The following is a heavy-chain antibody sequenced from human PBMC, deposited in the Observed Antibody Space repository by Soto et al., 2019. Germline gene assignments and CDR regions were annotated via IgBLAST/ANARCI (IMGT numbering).Heavy chain of an antibody. J-gene: IGHJ4*02. CDR3: ARPRGYSYVLPDY. D-gene: IGHD5-18*01. Sequence: EVQLVESGGGLVQPGGSLRLSCSASGFTFSSYNMNWVRQAPGKGLEWVSYISSSSGTIYYAASVKGRFTISRDNAKNSLYLQMNSLRDEDTAVYYCARPRGYSYVLPDYWGQGTLVTVSS. V-gene: IGHV3-48*02. CDR1: GFTFSSYN. CDR2: ISSSSGTI.